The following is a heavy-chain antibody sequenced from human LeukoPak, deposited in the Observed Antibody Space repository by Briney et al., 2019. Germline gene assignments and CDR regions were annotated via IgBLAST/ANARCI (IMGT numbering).Heavy chain of an antibody. V-gene: IGHV3-15*07. J-gene: IGHJ4*02. CDR1: GLAFTNAW. Sequence: GGSLRLSCAASGLAFTNAWMNWVRQVPGKGLEWVDRLKSRGDGGTADYAAPVEGRFTISRDDSKDTLYLQINSLKTEDTAVYYCTTERSPSNNWYYFDYWGQGTLVTVSS. D-gene: IGHD6-13*01. CDR3: TTERSPSNNWYYFDY. CDR2: LKSRGDGGTA.